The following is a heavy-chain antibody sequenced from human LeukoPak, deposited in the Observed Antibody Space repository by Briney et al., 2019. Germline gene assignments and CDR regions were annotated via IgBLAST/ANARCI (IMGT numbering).Heavy chain of an antibody. CDR3: LLALGVNGTTLSDY. CDR2: IIHSGNT. V-gene: IGHV4-34*12. D-gene: IGHD1-20*01. CDR1: GASFSAPY. Sequence: PSETLSLTCAVYGASFSAPYWSWIRQPPGKGLEWIGEIIHSGNTHYNPSLKGRVAISVDSSKRQLSLKLRSVTTADTAVYYCLLALGVNGTTLSDYWGQGTLVTVSS. J-gene: IGHJ4*02.